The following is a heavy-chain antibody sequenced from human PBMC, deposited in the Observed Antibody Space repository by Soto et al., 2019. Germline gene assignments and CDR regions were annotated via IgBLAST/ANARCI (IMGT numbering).Heavy chain of an antibody. CDR1: GGTFSSYT. Sequence: QVQLVQSGAEVKKPGSSVKVSCKASGGTFSSYTISWVRQAPGQGLEWMGRIIPILGIANYAQKFQGRVTITADKSTSTAYMELSSLRSEDTAVYYCASLDDYYSDPQIDYWGQGTLVTVSS. CDR3: ASLDDYYSDPQIDY. D-gene: IGHD1-26*01. CDR2: IIPILGIA. J-gene: IGHJ4*02. V-gene: IGHV1-69*02.